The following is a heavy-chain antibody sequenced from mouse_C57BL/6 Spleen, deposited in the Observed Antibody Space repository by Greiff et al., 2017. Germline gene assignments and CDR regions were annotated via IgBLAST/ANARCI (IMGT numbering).Heavy chain of an antibody. CDR3: ASRGDPGYAMDY. CDR2: IDPSDSYT. CDR1: GYTFTSYW. V-gene: IGHV1-50*01. Sequence: QVQLQQPGAELVKPGASVKLSCKASGYTFTSYWMQWVKQRPGQGLEWIGEIDPSDSYTNSNQKFKGKATLTVDTSSSTAYMQLSSLTSEDSAVYYCASRGDPGYAMDYWGQGTSVTVTS. J-gene: IGHJ4*01. D-gene: IGHD3-1*01.